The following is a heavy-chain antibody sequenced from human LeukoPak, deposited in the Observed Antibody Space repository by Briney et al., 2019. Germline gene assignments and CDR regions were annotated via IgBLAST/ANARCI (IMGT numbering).Heavy chain of an antibody. CDR3: ARVKGWQQLPTSDY. Sequence: GASVKVSCKASGYTFTTYAMNWVRQAPGQGLEWMGWINPNSGGTNYAQKFQGRVTMTRDTSISTAYMELSRLRSDDTAAYYCARVKGWQQLPTSDYWGQGTLVTVSS. V-gene: IGHV1-2*02. CDR2: INPNSGGT. J-gene: IGHJ4*02. D-gene: IGHD6-13*01. CDR1: GYTFTTYA.